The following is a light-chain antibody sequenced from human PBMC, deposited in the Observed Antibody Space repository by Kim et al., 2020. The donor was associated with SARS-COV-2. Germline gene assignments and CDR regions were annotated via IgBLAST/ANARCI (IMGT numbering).Light chain of an antibody. CDR3: FSYAGSYTSV. Sequence: QSALTQPRSVSGSPGQSVTISCTGTSSDVGGYTYVSWYQQHPGKAPKLMIYNVNKRPSGVPDRFSGFKSGNTASLTISGLQAEDEADYYCFSYAGSYTSVFGGGTKLTVL. CDR1: SSDVGGYTY. J-gene: IGLJ3*02. CDR2: NVN. V-gene: IGLV2-11*01.